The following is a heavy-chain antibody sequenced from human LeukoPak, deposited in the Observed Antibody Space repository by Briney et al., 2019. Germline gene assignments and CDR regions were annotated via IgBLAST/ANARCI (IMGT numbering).Heavy chain of an antibody. CDR1: GFTFRTYG. V-gene: IGHV3-33*01. D-gene: IGHD3-22*01. Sequence: GGSLRLSCAASGFTFRTYGMHWVRQAPGKGLEWAAVIWYDGSNKYYADSVKGRFTISRDNSKNALYLQMNSLRAEDTAVYYCARGTRYDSSGYYSQDLDYWGQGTLVTVSS. J-gene: IGHJ4*02. CDR3: ARGTRYDSSGYYSQDLDY. CDR2: IWYDGSNK.